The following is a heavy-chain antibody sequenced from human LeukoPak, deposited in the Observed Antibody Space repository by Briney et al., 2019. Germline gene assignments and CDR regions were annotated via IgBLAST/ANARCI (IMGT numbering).Heavy chain of an antibody. CDR3: ARDLSGSYPLDAFDI. CDR1: GGSISSYY. V-gene: IGHV4-59*01. CDR2: IYYSGST. D-gene: IGHD1-26*01. Sequence: SETLSLTCTASGGSISSYYWSWIRQPPGKGLKWIGYIYYSGSTNYNPSLKSRVTISVDTSKNQFSLKLSSVTAADTAVYYCARDLSGSYPLDAFDIWGQGTMVTVSS. J-gene: IGHJ3*02.